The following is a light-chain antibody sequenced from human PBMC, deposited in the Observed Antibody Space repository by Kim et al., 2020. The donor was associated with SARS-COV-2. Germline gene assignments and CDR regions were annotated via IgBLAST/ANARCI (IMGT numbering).Light chain of an antibody. CDR3: LLNYHGARV. Sequence: PRGTVTLTCCSRTGPVNNAHWPLWLQQKPAPAATALIYVTNIKLSGTPARFSGSLLGGKAGLTLSGAQPGGEADYYCLLNYHGARVFGGGTQLTVL. V-gene: IGLV7-46*01. CDR1: TGPVNNAHW. CDR2: VTN. J-gene: IGLJ3*02.